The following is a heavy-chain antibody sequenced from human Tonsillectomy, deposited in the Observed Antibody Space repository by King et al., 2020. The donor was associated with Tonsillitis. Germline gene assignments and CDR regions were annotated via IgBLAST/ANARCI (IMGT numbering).Heavy chain of an antibody. J-gene: IGHJ4*02. D-gene: IGHD3-22*01. CDR1: GFAFSSYA. CDR2: ISYDGSNK. V-gene: IGHV3-30*01. Sequence: VQLVESGGGIVQPGRSLRLSCAASGFAFSSYAMHWVRQAPGEGLEWVSVISYDGSNKYYADSVEGRFTISRDSSKNTLYLQMDSLRAEDTAVYYCARGNYYDFSREDYWGQGTLVTVSS. CDR3: ARGNYYDFSREDY.